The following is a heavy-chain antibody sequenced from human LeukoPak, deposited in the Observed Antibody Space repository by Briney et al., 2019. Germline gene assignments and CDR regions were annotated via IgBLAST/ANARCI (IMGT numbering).Heavy chain of an antibody. Sequence: ASVKVSCKVSGYTLTELSMHWVRQAPGKGLEWMGGFDPEDGETIYAQKFQSRVTMTEDTSTDTAYMELSSLRSEDTAVYYCATGTPCSGGSCYGFDYWGQGTLVTVSS. CDR2: FDPEDGET. D-gene: IGHD2-15*01. CDR1: GYTLTELS. V-gene: IGHV1-24*01. J-gene: IGHJ4*02. CDR3: ATGTPCSGGSCYGFDY.